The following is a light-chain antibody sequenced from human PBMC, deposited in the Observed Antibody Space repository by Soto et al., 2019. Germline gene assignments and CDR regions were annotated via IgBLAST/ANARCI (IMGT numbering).Light chain of an antibody. CDR3: QQYSNWPT. Sequence: EIVITQSPATLSVSPGERATLSCRASQSVSRNLAWYQQRPGQAPRLLISGASTRATGIAARFSGSGSGRESTLTISSLQSEDSALYYCQQYSNWPTFGQGTRLEIK. CDR2: GAS. CDR1: QSVSRN. V-gene: IGKV3-15*01. J-gene: IGKJ5*01.